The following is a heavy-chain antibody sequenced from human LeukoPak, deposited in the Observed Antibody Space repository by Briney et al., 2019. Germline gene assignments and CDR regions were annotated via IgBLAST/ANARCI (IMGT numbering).Heavy chain of an antibody. V-gene: IGHV3-48*01. CDR1: GFTFSSYI. D-gene: IGHD1-26*01. J-gene: IGHJ4*02. CDR3: ARQLPGTFDY. Sequence: GGSLRLSCAASGFTFSSYIMNWVRQAPGKGLEWVSYITSSSSTIYYADSVRGRFTISRDNAKNSLYLQMNSLRAEDTAVYYCARQLPGTFDYWGQGALVTVSS. CDR2: ITSSSSTI.